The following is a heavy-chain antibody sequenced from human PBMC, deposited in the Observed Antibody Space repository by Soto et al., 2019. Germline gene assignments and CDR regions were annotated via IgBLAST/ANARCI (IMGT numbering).Heavy chain of an antibody. CDR3: ASSNRFGDFQFDY. J-gene: IGHJ4*02. D-gene: IGHD3-10*01. CDR1: GYTFTSYD. CDR2: MNPNSGNT. V-gene: IGHV1-8*01. Sequence: QVQLVQSGAEVKKPGASVKVSCKASGYTFTSYDINWVRQATGQGLEWMGWMNPNSGNTGYAQKFEGRVTMTRNTSISTAYMELSSTRSEDTAVYYCASSNRFGDFQFDYWGQGTLVTVSS.